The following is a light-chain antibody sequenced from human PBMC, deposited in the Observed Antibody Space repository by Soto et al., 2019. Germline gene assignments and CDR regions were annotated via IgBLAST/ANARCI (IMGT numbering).Light chain of an antibody. J-gene: IGLJ3*02. CDR3: SSYTGTNWL. Sequence: QSAMTQPACVSGSPGQSITISCTGTRSDVGSYDYVSWYQQYPGKAPKLIIYEVINRPSGVSNRFSGSKSGNTASLTISGLLAEDEADYYCSSYTGTNWLFGGGTKLTVL. CDR1: RSDVGSYDY. CDR2: EVI. V-gene: IGLV2-14*01.